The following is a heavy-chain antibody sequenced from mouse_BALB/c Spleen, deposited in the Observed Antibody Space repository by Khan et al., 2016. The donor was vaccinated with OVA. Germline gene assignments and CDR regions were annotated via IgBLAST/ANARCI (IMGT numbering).Heavy chain of an antibody. V-gene: IGHV1-20*02. CDR3: ARIYGSDFDY. Sequence: VQLQQSGPELVKPGASVKISCTASGYSFTGYFMNWVMQSHGKSLEWIGRINPHIGETLYNQKFKGKATLTVDESSSTAHMELRSLASEDSAVYYCARIYGSDFDYWGQGTTLTVSS. D-gene: IGHD1-1*01. J-gene: IGHJ2*01. CDR1: GYSFTGYF. CDR2: INPHIGET.